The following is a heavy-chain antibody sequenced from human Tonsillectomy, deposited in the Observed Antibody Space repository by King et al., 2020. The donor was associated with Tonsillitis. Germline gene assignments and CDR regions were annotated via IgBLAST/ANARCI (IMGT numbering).Heavy chain of an antibody. CDR2: IDPRDSYT. D-gene: IGHD2-15*01. Sequence: AQLVQSGAAVRKPGESLRISCQASAYIFANYWISWVRLMPGKGLEWMGRIDPRDSYTIYSPSFEGHVTISTDESIRTTYLQWSSLKASDSAMYYCAGMQLDPLHYGMDVWGQGTTVTVSS. J-gene: IGHJ6*02. CDR3: AGMQLDPLHYGMDV. CDR1: AYIFANYW. V-gene: IGHV5-10-1*01.